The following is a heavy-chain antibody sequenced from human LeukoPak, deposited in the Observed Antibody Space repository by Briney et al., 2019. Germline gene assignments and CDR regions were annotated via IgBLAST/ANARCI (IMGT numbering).Heavy chain of an antibody. Sequence: ASVKVSCKASGYTFTSYGISWVRQAPGQGLEWMGWINPNSGGTNYAQKFQGRVTMTRDTSISTAYMELSRLRSDDTAVYYCARGARSDSSGPFDYWGQGTLVTVSS. CDR1: GYTFTSYG. J-gene: IGHJ4*02. D-gene: IGHD3-22*01. CDR3: ARGARSDSSGPFDY. V-gene: IGHV1-2*02. CDR2: INPNSGGT.